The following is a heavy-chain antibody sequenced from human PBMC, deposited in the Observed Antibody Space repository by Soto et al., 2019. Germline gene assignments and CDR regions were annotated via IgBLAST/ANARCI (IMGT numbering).Heavy chain of an antibody. D-gene: IGHD2-15*01. V-gene: IGHV3-23*01. Sequence: EVQLLESGGGLVQPGGSLRLSCAASGFTFSNYAMSWARQAPGKGLEWVSGTSGSGIRTYYADSVKGRFTISRDNSTNRLYLQMNRLRAEATDVYYCARGSCSGCSCYPHLEYWGQGTLVTVSS. CDR1: GFTFSNYA. J-gene: IGHJ4*02. CDR3: ARGSCSGCSCYPHLEY. CDR2: TSGSGIRT.